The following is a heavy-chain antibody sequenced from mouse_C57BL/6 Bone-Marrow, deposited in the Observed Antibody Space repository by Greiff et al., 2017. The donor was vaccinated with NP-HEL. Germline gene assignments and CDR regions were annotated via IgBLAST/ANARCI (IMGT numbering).Heavy chain of an antibody. CDR1: GYTFTSYW. CDR3: ARASMITERRVRYAMDY. CDR2: IYPGSGST. V-gene: IGHV1-55*01. J-gene: IGHJ4*01. D-gene: IGHD2-4*01. Sequence: QVQLQQPGAELVKPGASVKMSCKASGYTFTSYWITWVKQRPGQGLEWIGDIYPGSGSTNYNEKFKSKATLTVDKSSSTAYMQLSSLTSEDSAVYYCARASMITERRVRYAMDYWGQGTSVTVSS.